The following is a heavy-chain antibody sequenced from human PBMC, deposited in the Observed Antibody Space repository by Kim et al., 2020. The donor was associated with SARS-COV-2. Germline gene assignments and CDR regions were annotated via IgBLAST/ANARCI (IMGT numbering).Heavy chain of an antibody. Sequence: SETLSLTCTVSGGSISSYYWSWIRQPPGRGLEWIGYIYYSGSTNYNPSLKSRVTISVDTSKNQFSLKLSSVTAADTAVYYCARGPPLYSSSWYRQSGWFDPWGQGTLVTVSS. CDR2: IYYSGST. V-gene: IGHV4-59*01. CDR3: ARGPPLYSSSWYRQSGWFDP. CDR1: GGSISSYY. J-gene: IGHJ5*02. D-gene: IGHD6-13*01.